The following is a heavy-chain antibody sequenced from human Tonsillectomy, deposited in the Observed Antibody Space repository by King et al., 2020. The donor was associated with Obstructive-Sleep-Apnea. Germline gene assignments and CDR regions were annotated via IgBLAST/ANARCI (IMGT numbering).Heavy chain of an antibody. D-gene: IGHD3-22*01. Sequence: VQLQQWGAGLLKPSETLSLTCAVYGGSFSGYYWSWIRQPPGKGLEWIGEINHSGSTNYNSSLKSRVTISVDTSKNQFSLKLSSVTAADTAVYYCARYILIYDSSGNPGSYFDYGGKGPLVPVSS. CDR1: GGSFSGYY. V-gene: IGHV4-34*01. CDR3: ARYILIYDSSGNPGSYFDY. CDR2: INHSGST. J-gene: IGHJ4*02.